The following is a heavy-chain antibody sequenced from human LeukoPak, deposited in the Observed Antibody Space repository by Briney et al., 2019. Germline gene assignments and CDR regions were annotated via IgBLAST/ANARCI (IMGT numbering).Heavy chain of an antibody. J-gene: IGHJ4*02. CDR1: GFTFSSYS. CDR3: AKGSRETDFDY. CDR2: ISSSSSYI. Sequence: GGSLRLSCAASGFTFSSYSMNWVRQAPGRGLEWVSSISSSSSYIYYADSVKGRFTISRDNAKNSLYLQMNSLRAEDTAVYYCAKGSRETDFDYWGQGTLLTVSS. D-gene: IGHD1-26*01. V-gene: IGHV3-21*01.